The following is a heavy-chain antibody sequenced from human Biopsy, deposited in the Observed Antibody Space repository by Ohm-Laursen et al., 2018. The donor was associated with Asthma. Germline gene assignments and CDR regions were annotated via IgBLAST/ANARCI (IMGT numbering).Heavy chain of an antibody. Sequence: ETLSLTCSGSGASVSTPNYWAWIRQPPGKRLEWVGSVYYTGNTYYNQPLKSRLSLSVDTSRNNFSLRLPSVTAADTAVYFCARHWSGNGWGDIYNWFDPWGQGTQVTVSS. CDR2: VYYTGNT. CDR1: GASVSTPNY. CDR3: ARHWSGNGWGDIYNWFDP. V-gene: IGHV4-39*01. J-gene: IGHJ5*01. D-gene: IGHD3-10*01.